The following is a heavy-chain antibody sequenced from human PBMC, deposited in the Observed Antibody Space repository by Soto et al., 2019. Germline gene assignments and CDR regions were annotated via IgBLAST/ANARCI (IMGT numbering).Heavy chain of an antibody. D-gene: IGHD5-12*01. CDR3: ARQREMATISFDY. Sequence: QLQLQESGPGLVKPSETLSLTCTVSGGSISSSSYYWGWIRQPPGKGLEWIGSIYYSGSTYYNPSLKSRVTISVDTSKNQFSLKLSSVTAADTAVYYCARQREMATISFDYWGQGTLVTVSS. J-gene: IGHJ4*02. CDR2: IYYSGST. V-gene: IGHV4-39*01. CDR1: GGSISSSSYY.